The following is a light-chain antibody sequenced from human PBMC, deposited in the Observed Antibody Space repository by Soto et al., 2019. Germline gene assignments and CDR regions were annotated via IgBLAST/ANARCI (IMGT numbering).Light chain of an antibody. V-gene: IGKV3-15*01. CDR2: GAS. Sequence: EIVMTQSPATLSVSPGERATLSCRASQSVSSNLAWYQQKPGQAPRLLIYGASTRATGIPARFSVSGSGTEFTLTISSLQSEDFAVYYCQQPKAFGQGTKVDIK. J-gene: IGKJ1*01. CDR1: QSVSSN. CDR3: QQPKA.